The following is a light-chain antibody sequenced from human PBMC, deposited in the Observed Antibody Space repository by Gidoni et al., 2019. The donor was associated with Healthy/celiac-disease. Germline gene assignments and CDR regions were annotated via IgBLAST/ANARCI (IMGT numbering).Light chain of an antibody. CDR2: LGS. J-gene: IGKJ4*01. V-gene: IGKV2-28*01. Sequence: DIVMTQSPLSLPVTPGEPASISCRSSQSLLHSNGYNYLDWYLQKPGQSPQLLIYLGSNRASGVPDRFSGSGSGTDFTLKISRVEAEDVGVYYCMQDLQTLTFGGXTKVEIK. CDR1: QSLLHSNGYNY. CDR3: MQDLQTLT.